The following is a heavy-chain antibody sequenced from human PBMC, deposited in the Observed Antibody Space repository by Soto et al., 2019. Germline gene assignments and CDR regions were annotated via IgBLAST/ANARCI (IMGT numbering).Heavy chain of an antibody. Sequence: EVQLVESGGGLVQPGGSLRLSCAASGFTFSSYSMNWVRQAPGKGLEWVSYISSSSSTIYYADSVKGRFTISRDNAKNSVYLQLNSLRAEDTAVSYCARAHSGYAHGYYYYGMDVWGQGTTVTVSS. V-gene: IGHV3-48*01. CDR1: GFTFSSYS. D-gene: IGHD5-12*01. CDR2: ISSSSSTI. J-gene: IGHJ6*02. CDR3: ARAHSGYAHGYYYYGMDV.